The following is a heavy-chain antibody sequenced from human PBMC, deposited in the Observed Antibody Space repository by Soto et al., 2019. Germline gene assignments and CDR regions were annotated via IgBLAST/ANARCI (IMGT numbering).Heavy chain of an antibody. Sequence: QVQLQQWGAGLLKPSETLSLTCAVYGGSFTGYYWTWIRQTPGKGLEWIGEINYRGSSYYNPSLESRISMASDKYKNQFSLKFRSVTAADTAVYFCVRGQPQRINIFEVVIRSYDYRMDVWGQGTTVTISS. V-gene: IGHV4-34*01. D-gene: IGHD3-3*02. J-gene: IGHJ6*02. CDR3: VRGQPQRINIFEVVIRSYDYRMDV. CDR1: GGSFTGYY. CDR2: INYRGSS.